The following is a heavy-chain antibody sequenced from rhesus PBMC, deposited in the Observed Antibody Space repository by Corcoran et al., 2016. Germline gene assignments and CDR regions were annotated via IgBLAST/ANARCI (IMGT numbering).Heavy chain of an antibody. CDR3: ATLVGVPGSLDV. V-gene: IGHV4-160*01. D-gene: IGHD2-39*01. CDR1: GGSVSSNY. J-gene: IGHJ5-2*02. Sequence: QVQLQESGPGLVKPSETLSLTCAVSGGSVSSNYWSWIRQSPGKGLEWIGRISGSGGGADYNPSLKSRVTLSTETSKNQFSLRLTSVTAADTAIYFCATLVGVPGSLDVWGRGVLVTVSS. CDR2: ISGSGGGA.